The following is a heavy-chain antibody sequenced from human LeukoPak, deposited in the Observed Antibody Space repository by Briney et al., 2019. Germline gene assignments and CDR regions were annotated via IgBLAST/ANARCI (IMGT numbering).Heavy chain of an antibody. J-gene: IGHJ4*02. CDR3: ARDSNADWGKQWLVRFFDY. D-gene: IGHD6-19*01. Sequence: SETLSLTCTVSGGSISSSSYYWGWIRQPPGKGLEWIGSIYYSGSTYYNPSLKSRVTISVDTSKNQFSLKLSSVTAADTAVYYCARDSNADWGKQWLVRFFDYWGQGTLVTVSS. V-gene: IGHV4-39*07. CDR2: IYYSGST. CDR1: GGSISSSSYY.